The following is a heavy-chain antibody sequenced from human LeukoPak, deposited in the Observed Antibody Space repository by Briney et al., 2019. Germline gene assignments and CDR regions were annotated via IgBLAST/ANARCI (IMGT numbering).Heavy chain of an antibody. V-gene: IGHV4-61*02. CDR2: IYSSGST. CDR3: ASTRYFDWFLAD. J-gene: IGHJ4*02. Sequence: SETLSLTCTVSGDSISSGSYYWSWIRQPAGKGLEWIGRIYSSGSTNSNPSLKSRVTISVDTSKNQFSLKLNSVTAADTAVYYCASTRYFDWFLADWGQGTLVTVSS. D-gene: IGHD3-9*01. CDR1: GDSISSGSYY.